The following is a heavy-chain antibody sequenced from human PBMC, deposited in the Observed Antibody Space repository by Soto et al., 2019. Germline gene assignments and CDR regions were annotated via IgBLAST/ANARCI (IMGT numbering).Heavy chain of an antibody. J-gene: IGHJ3*02. CDR2: IIPIFGAA. CDR3: ATVLGGLPRAFDI. Sequence: GXSXKVSFKASGGTXTSYAFILVRQAPGQGLEWMGGIIPIFGAANYAQKLQGRVTITADASKTTAYMELSSLRSEDTDVYYCATVLGGLPRAFDIWGQGTMGTVS. D-gene: IGHD3-3*01. CDR1: GGTXTSYA. V-gene: IGHV1-69*13.